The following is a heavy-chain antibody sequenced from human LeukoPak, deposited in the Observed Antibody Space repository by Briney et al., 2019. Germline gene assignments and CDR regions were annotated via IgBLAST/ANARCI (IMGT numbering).Heavy chain of an antibody. CDR1: GFSFSSYS. CDR2: ISSGSSTI. V-gene: IGHV3-48*01. J-gene: IGHJ4*02. Sequence: PVGSLRLSCVASGFSFSSYSMNWVRQAPGKGLEWISYISSGSSTIFYADSVKGRFTISRDNAKNSLYLQMNSLRAEDTAVYYCASDCSGGSLRYWGQGTLVTVSS. CDR3: ASDCSGGSLRY. D-gene: IGHD2-15*01.